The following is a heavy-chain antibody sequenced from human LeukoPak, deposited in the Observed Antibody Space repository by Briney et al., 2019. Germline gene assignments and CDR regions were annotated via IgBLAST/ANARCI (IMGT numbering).Heavy chain of an antibody. D-gene: IGHD3-10*01. J-gene: IGHJ3*02. CDR1: GGSISSYY. CDR3: ASQIRITDDAFDI. CDR2: IYYNGST. V-gene: IGHV4-59*08. Sequence: SETLSLTCTVSGGSISSYYWSWIRQPPGKGLEWIGYIYYNGSTNYNPSLKSRVTISVDTSENQFSLKLSSVTAADTAVYYCASQIRITDDAFDIWGQGTMVTVSS.